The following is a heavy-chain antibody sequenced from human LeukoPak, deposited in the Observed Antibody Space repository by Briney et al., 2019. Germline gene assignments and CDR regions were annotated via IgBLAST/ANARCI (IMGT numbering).Heavy chain of an antibody. V-gene: IGHV1-2*04. J-gene: IGHJ4*02. CDR2: INPNSGGT. CDR3: ARGGSIAAAADY. Sequence: ASVKVSCKASGYTFTGYYMHWVRQAPGQGLEWMGWINPNSGGTNYARKFQGWVTMTRDTSISTAYMELSRLRSDGTAVYYCARGGSIAAAADYWGQGTLVTVSS. CDR1: GYTFTGYY. D-gene: IGHD6-13*01.